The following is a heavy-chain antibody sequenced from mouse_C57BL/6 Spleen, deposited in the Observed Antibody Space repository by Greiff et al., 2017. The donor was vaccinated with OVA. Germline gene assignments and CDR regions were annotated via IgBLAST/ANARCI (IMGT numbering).Heavy chain of an antibody. D-gene: IGHD1-1*01. CDR2: IWSGGST. J-gene: IGHJ4*01. V-gene: IGHV2-4*01. CDR1: GFSLTSYG. Sequence: QVQLQQSGPGLVQPSQSLSLTCTVSGFSLTSYGVHWVRQPPGQGLEWLGVIWSGGSTDYNAAFISSLSISKDNSNSQVVYKMNSLQADDTAIYYCALGTVVAPYAMDYWGQGTSVTVSS. CDR3: ALGTVVAPYAMDY.